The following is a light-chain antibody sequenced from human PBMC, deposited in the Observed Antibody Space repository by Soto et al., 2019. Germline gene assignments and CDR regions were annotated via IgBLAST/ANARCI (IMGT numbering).Light chain of an antibody. CDR3: VLYMGSGIGV. J-gene: IGLJ3*02. V-gene: IGLV8-61*01. Sequence: QAVVTQEPSFSVSPGGTVTLTCGVSSGSVSTRYYPSWYQQTPGQAPLTLIYSTSTRSSGVPDRFSGSIVGNKAALTISGAQADDESDYYCVLYMGSGIGVFGGGTKLTVL. CDR1: SGSVSTRYY. CDR2: STS.